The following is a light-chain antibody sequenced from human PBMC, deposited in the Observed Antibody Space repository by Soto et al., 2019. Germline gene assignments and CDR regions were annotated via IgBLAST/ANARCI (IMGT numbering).Light chain of an antibody. CDR2: AAS. CDR1: QSINTY. J-gene: IGKJ2*01. Sequence: DIQMTQSPSSLSASVGDRVTITCRASQSINTYLNWYQHKPGTAPKLLIYAASSLESGVPSRFSGSGSGTDFTLTISSLQPEDFASYYCQQSYSSYMYTFGQGTKLEIK. V-gene: IGKV1-39*01. CDR3: QQSYSSYMYT.